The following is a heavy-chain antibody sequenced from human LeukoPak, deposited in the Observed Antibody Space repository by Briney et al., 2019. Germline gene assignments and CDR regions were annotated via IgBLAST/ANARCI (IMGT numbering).Heavy chain of an antibody. CDR2: ISSNGGST. CDR3: ARGALAIVVVPAATDY. CDR1: GFTFSSYA. V-gene: IGHV3-64*01. J-gene: IGHJ4*02. Sequence: GGSLRLSCAASGFTFSSYAMHWVRQAPGKGLEYVSAISSNGGSTYYANSVTGRFTISRDNSKSTLYLQMGSLRAEDMAVYYCARGALAIVVVPAATDYWGQGTLVTVSS. D-gene: IGHD2-2*01.